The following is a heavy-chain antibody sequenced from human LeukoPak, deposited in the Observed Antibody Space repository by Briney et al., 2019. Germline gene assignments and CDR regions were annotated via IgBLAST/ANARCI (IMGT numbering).Heavy chain of an antibody. D-gene: IGHD6-13*01. CDR1: GRTFSSYA. Sequence: SAKVSCKASGRTFSSYAISWVRQAPGQGLEWMGGIIPIFGTANYAQKFQGRVTITADESTSTAYMELSSLRSEDTAVYYCAREESIAAAGCDYWGQGTLVTVSS. J-gene: IGHJ4*02. V-gene: IGHV1-69*13. CDR2: IIPIFGTA. CDR3: AREESIAAAGCDY.